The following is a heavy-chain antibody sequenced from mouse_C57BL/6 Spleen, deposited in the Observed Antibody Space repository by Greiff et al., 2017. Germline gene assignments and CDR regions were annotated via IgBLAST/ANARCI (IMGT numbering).Heavy chain of an antibody. CDR1: GYAFSSSW. D-gene: IGHD2-5*01. CDR3: VPYYSNGAY. CDR2: IYPGDGDT. V-gene: IGHV1-82*01. Sequence: QVQLQQSGPELVKPGASVKISCKASGYAFSSSWMNWVKQRPGKGLEWIGRIYPGDGDTNYNGKFKGKATLTADKSSSTAYMQLSSLTSEDSAVYFCVPYYSNGAYWGQGTLVTVSA. J-gene: IGHJ3*01.